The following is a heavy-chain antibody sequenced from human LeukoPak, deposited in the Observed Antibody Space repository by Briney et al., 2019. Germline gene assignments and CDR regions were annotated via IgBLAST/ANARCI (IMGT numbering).Heavy chain of an antibody. D-gene: IGHD3-22*01. CDR2: IRGSGGSA. CDR3: ARDKPNYYDSSGSFDY. Sequence: PGGSLRLSCAASGFTFNIYAMSWVRQAPGKGLEWVSAIRGSGGSAYYADSVKGRFIISRDNAKNSLYLQMNSLRAEDTAVYYCARDKPNYYDSSGSFDYWGQGTLVTVSS. CDR1: GFTFNIYA. J-gene: IGHJ4*02. V-gene: IGHV3-23*01.